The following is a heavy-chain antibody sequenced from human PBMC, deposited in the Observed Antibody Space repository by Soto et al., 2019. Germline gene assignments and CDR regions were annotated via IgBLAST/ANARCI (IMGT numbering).Heavy chain of an antibody. D-gene: IGHD3-22*01. CDR2: IYYSGST. Sequence: SETLSLTCTVSGGSVSGGTYYWSWIRQPPGKGLEWIGYIYYSGSTNYNPSLKSRVTISADTSKNQFSLKLSSVTAADTAVYYCARDYYDSSGYYLDYWGQGTLVTV. CDR3: ARDYYDSSGYYLDY. J-gene: IGHJ4*02. V-gene: IGHV4-61*01. CDR1: GGSVSGGTYY.